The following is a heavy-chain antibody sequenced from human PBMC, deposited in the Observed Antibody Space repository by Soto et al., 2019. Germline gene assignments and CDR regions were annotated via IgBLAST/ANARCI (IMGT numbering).Heavy chain of an antibody. CDR3: ARSQTTVTSYDY. D-gene: IGHD4-17*01. V-gene: IGHV4-4*02. J-gene: IGHJ4*02. CDR1: GDSITSTSY. Sequence: SETLSLTCGVSGDSITSTSYWSWVRQPPGKGLEWIGEIYHSGGTNSNPSLKSRVTMSVDKSRNQFSLRLSSVTAADTAVYYCARSQTTVTSYDYWGQGTLVTVSS. CDR2: IYHSGGT.